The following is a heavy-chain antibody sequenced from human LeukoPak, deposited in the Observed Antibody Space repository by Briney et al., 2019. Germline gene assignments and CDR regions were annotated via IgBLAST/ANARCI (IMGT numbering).Heavy chain of an antibody. CDR3: AREHRDGGATVDH. Sequence: GGSLRLSCAASGFIFSRHWMHWVRQAPGKGLVWVSRIERDGSSTFYADSVKGRFTISRDNAKNTSYPQMNSLRVEDTAVYYCAREHRDGGATVDHWGQGTLVTVSS. CDR1: GFIFSRHW. CDR2: IERDGSST. D-gene: IGHD1-26*01. J-gene: IGHJ4*02. V-gene: IGHV3-74*01.